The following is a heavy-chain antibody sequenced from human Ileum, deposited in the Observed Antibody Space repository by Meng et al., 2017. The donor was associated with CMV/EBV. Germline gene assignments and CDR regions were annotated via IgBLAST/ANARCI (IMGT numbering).Heavy chain of an antibody. CDR3: ARDLGRSPALDDC. CDR1: GFTFSIYW. D-gene: IGHD5-18*01. J-gene: IGHJ4*02. Sequence: EVQLVEAGGGLVQPGGSLKLACAASGFTFSIYWMHWVRQAPGKGLVWVSRINSDGSRTSYADSVQGRFTISRDNAKNTLYMQMNSLRAEDTAVYYCARDLGRSPALDDCWGPGTLVTVSS. CDR2: INSDGSRT. V-gene: IGHV3-74*01.